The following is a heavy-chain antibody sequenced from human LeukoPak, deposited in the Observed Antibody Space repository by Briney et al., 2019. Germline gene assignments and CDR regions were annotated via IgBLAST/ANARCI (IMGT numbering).Heavy chain of an antibody. J-gene: IGHJ3*02. D-gene: IGHD3-22*01. CDR3: ARHVGSSGSADAFDI. CDR1: GYSFTSYW. V-gene: IGHV5-51*01. CDR2: IYPGDSDT. Sequence: GESLKISCKGSGYSFTSYWIGWVRQMPGKGLEWMGIIYPGDSDTRYSPSFQGQVTISADKSISTAYLQWSSLKASDTAMYYRARHVGSSGSADAFDIWGQGTMVTVSS.